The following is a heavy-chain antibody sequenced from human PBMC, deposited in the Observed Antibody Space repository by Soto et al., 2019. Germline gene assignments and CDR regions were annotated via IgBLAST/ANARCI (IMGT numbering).Heavy chain of an antibody. CDR1: GYTFTSYG. V-gene: IGHV1-18*01. J-gene: IGHJ6*02. CDR2: ISAYNGNT. D-gene: IGHD2-15*01. CDR3: ARAAMGYCRGGSCPLGMDV. Sequence: QVQVVQSGAEVKKPGASVKVFCKASGYTFTSYGFSWVRQAPGQGLEWMGWISAYNGNTNYAQKLQGRVTMTTDTSTSTAYMELRSLTSDDTAVYFCARAAMGYCRGGSCPLGMDVWGQGTTVTVSS.